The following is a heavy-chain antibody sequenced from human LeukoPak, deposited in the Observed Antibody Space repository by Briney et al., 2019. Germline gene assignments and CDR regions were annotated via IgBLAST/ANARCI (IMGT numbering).Heavy chain of an antibody. D-gene: IGHD1-26*01. CDR3: ARLGVGATRDAFDI. J-gene: IGHJ3*02. CDR1: GFTFDDYG. V-gene: IGHV3-20*04. Sequence: GGSLRLSCAASGFTFDDYGMSWVRQAPGKGLEWVSGINWNGGSTGYADSVKGRFTISRDNAKNSLYLQMDSLRAEDTALYYCARLGVGATRDAFDIWGQGTMVTVSS. CDR2: INWNGGST.